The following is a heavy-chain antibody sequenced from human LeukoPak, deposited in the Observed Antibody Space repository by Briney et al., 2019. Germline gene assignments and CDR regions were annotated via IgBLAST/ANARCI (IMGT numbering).Heavy chain of an antibody. Sequence: GASVKVSCKASGGTFSSYAISWVRQAPGQGLEWMGRIIPILGIANYAQKFQGRVTITADKSTSTAYMELSSLRSEDTAVYYCARLSRRQWLSEMKNYRFWFDPWGQGTLVTVSS. J-gene: IGHJ5*02. D-gene: IGHD6-19*01. CDR2: IIPILGIA. CDR1: GGTFSSYA. CDR3: ARLSRRQWLSEMKNYRFWFDP. V-gene: IGHV1-69*04.